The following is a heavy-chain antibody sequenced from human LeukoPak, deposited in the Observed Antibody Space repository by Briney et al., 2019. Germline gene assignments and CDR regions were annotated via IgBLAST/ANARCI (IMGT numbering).Heavy chain of an antibody. CDR3: TTDTLLWFGELLDY. CDR2: IKSKTDGGTT. J-gene: IGHJ4*02. D-gene: IGHD3-10*01. CDR1: GLTLSDVW. V-gene: IGHV3-15*07. Sequence: KSGGSLRLSCAVSGLTLSDVWMNWVRQAPGKGLEWVGRIKSKTDGGTTDYAAPVKGRFTISRDDSKNTLYLQMNSLKTEDTAVYYCTTDTLLWFGELLDYWGQGTLVTVSS.